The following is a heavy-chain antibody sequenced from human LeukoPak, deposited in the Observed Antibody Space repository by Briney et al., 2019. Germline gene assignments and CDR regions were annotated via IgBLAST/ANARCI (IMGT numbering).Heavy chain of an antibody. V-gene: IGHV3-11*01. CDR2: ISSSGSTI. Sequence: GGSLRLSCAASGFTFSDYYMSWIRQAPGKGLEWVSYISSSGSTIYYADSVKGRFTISRDNAKNSLYLQMNSLRAEDTAVYYCASYPYYYDSSGYYQAGYFDYWGQGTLVTVSS. CDR3: ASYPYYYDSSGYYQAGYFDY. J-gene: IGHJ4*02. D-gene: IGHD3-22*01. CDR1: GFTFSDYY.